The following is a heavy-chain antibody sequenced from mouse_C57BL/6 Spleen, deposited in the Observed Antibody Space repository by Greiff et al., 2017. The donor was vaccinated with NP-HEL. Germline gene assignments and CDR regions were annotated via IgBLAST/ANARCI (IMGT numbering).Heavy chain of an antibody. CDR1: GYTFTSYW. CDR2: INPSNGGT. J-gene: IGHJ1*03. Sequence: VQLQQPGTELVKPGASVKLSCKASGYTFTSYWMHWVKQRPGQGLEWIGNINPSNGGTNYNEKFKSKATLTVDKSSSTAYMQLHSLTSEDSAVYFCAREGELTGDFDVWGTGTTVTVSS. CDR3: AREGELTGDFDV. D-gene: IGHD4-1*01. V-gene: IGHV1-53*01.